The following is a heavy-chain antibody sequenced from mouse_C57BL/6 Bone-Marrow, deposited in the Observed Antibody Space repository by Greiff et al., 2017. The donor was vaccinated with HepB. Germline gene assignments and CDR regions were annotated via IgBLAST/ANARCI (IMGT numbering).Heavy chain of an antibody. CDR1: GFSLSTFGMG. D-gene: IGHD1-1*01. Sequence: QVTLKVSGPGILQPSQTLSLTCSFTGFSLSTFGMGVGWIRQPSGKGLEWLAHIWWDDDKYYNPALKSRLTISKDTSKNQVFLKIANVDTADTATYYCARIAPIYYYGSSYSWFAYWGQGTLVTVSA. V-gene: IGHV8-8*01. CDR2: IWWDDDK. J-gene: IGHJ3*01. CDR3: ARIAPIYYYGSSYSWFAY.